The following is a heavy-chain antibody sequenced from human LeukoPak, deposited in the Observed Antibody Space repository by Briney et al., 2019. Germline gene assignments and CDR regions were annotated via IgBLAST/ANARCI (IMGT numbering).Heavy chain of an antibody. CDR2: INHNGST. D-gene: IGHD3-9*01. Sequence: SETLSLTCAVYGGSFSGYYWSWIRQPPGKGLEWIGEINHNGSTNYNPSLKSRVTISVDTSKNQFSLKLSSVTAADTAVYYCARGISYYYYMDVWGKGTTVTVSS. V-gene: IGHV4-34*01. CDR3: ARGISYYYYMDV. CDR1: GGSFSGYY. J-gene: IGHJ6*03.